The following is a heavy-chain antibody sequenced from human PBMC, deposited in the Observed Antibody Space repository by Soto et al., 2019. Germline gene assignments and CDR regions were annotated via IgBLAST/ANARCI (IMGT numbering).Heavy chain of an antibody. Sequence: GESLKISCKGSGYRFTDYFISWVRQMPWKGLEWMGRIDPFDSSTKYSPPFQGHVSLSADKSISTAYLQWSSLKASDTAMYYCARRDSRGYSPGGDAFEIWAQGTMVTVSS. CDR2: IDPFDSST. D-gene: IGHD3-22*01. CDR3: ARRDSRGYSPGGDAFEI. V-gene: IGHV5-10-1*01. J-gene: IGHJ3*02. CDR1: GYRFTDYF.